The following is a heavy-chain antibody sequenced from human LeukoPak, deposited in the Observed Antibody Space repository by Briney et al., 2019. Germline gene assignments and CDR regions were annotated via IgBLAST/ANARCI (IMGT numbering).Heavy chain of an antibody. CDR2: IWYEGSNK. D-gene: IGHD2-2*01. V-gene: IGHV3-33*01. Sequence: GGSLRPSCAASGFTFSSYGMHWVRQAPGKGLEWGAVIWYEGSNKYYADSVKGRFTISRDNSKNTLYLQMTSLRAEDTAVYYCAREGRGYCSSTSCYAWFDPWGQGTLVTVSS. J-gene: IGHJ5*02. CDR3: AREGRGYCSSTSCYAWFDP. CDR1: GFTFSSYG.